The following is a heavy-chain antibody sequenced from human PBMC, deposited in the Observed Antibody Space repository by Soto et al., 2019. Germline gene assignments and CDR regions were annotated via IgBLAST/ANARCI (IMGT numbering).Heavy chain of an antibody. CDR3: ANARELGDYGSGFDY. CDR1: GFSFDDYT. Sequence: DVYLVEAGGVVVHPGGSLRLSCAASGFSFDDYTMHWVRQAPGKGLEWVSLISCDGGSTNFAGSVKGRFTISRDNSKNSLFLQLNSLRTDDTALYYCANARELGDYGSGFDYWGQGTLVTVSS. V-gene: IGHV3-43*01. D-gene: IGHD4-17*01. CDR2: ISCDGGST. J-gene: IGHJ4*02.